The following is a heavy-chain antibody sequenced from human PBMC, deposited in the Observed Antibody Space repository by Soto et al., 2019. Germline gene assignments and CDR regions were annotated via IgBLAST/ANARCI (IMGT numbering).Heavy chain of an antibody. J-gene: IGHJ3*02. CDR2: INPNSGGT. D-gene: IGHD3-22*01. V-gene: IGHV1-2*02. Sequence: QVQLVQSGAEVKKPGASVKVSCKASGYTFTGYYMHWVRQAPGQGLEWMGWINPNSGGTNYAQKFQGRVTMTRDTSISTAYMELSSLRSDDTAVYYCATRSHSSWTGNAFDIWGQGTMVTVSS. CDR1: GYTFTGYY. CDR3: ATRSHSSWTGNAFDI.